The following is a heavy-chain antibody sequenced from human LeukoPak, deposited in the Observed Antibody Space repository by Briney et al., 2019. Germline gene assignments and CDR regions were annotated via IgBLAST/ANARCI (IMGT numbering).Heavy chain of an antibody. Sequence: GGSLRLSCAASGFTFSSYSMNWVRQAPGKGLEWVSSISSSSSYIYYADSVKGRFTISRDNAKNSLYLQMNSLRAEDTALYYCAKDIDLGYDILTGYTSFDYWGQGTLVTVSS. CDR1: GFTFSSYS. CDR2: ISSSSSYI. J-gene: IGHJ4*02. D-gene: IGHD3-9*01. CDR3: AKDIDLGYDILTGYTSFDY. V-gene: IGHV3-21*04.